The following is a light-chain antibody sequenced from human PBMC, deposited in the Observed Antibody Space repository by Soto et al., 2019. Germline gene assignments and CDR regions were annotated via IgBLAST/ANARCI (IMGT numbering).Light chain of an antibody. J-gene: IGLJ2*01. CDR1: KSDVGASNY. V-gene: IGLV2-14*01. CDR2: EVA. CDR3: SSYISITSPVV. Sequence: QSALAQPASVSGSPGQSITISCTGTKSDVGASNYVSWYQQHPGKAPKLMLYEVANRASGVSNRFSGSKSGTTASLTISGLQPEDEANYDCSSYISITSPVVFGGGTKLTVL.